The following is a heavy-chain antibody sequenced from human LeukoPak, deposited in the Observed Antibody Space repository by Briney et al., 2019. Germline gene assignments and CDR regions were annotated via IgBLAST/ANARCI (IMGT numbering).Heavy chain of an antibody. CDR1: GFTFSSYN. CDR2: LSRRGSYI. V-gene: IGHV3-21*03. Sequence: KAGGSLRLSCAASGFTFSSYNMNWVRQAPGKGLVWFSSLSRRGSYIYYADSVNGRFTISRENAKNSLYLQMNSLRAEDTAVYYCARDWYCTNGVCPRDYWGQGTRVTVS. CDR3: ARDWYCTNGVCPRDY. J-gene: IGHJ4*02. D-gene: IGHD2-8*01.